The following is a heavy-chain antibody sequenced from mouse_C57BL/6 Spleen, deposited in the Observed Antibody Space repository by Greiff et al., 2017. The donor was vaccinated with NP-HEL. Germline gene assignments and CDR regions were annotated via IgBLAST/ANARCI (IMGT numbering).Heavy chain of an antibody. CDR2: ISAGGSYT. CDR1: GFTFSSYA. CDR3: ARPSNYYAMDY. D-gene: IGHD5-1*01. V-gene: IGHV5-4*01. J-gene: IGHJ4*01. Sequence: EVQRVESGGGLVKPGGSLKLSCAASGFTFSSYAMSWVRQTPEKRLEWVATISAGGSYTYYPDNVKGRFTISRDNAKNNLYLQMSHLKSEDTAMYYCARPSNYYAMDYWGQGTSVTVSS.